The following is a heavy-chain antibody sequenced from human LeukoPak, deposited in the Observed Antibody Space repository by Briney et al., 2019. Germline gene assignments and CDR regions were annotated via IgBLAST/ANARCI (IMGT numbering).Heavy chain of an antibody. J-gene: IGHJ4*02. CDR2: ISYDGSNK. V-gene: IGHV3-30*01. CDR3: ARCSRYYDFWSGYNY. Sequence: GSLKLSCAASGFTFSSYAMHWVRQAPGKGLEWVAVISYDGSNKYYADSVKGRFTISRDNSKNTLYLQMNSLRAEDTAVYYCARCSRYYDFWSGYNYWGQGTLVTVSS. D-gene: IGHD3-3*01. CDR1: GFTFSSYA.